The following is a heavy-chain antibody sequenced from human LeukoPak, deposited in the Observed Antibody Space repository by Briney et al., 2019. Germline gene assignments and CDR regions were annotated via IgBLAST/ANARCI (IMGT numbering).Heavy chain of an antibody. J-gene: IGHJ4*02. CDR3: ARDGTGWSRDY. V-gene: IGHV3-21*01. CDR2: ISSDSAYI. D-gene: IGHD2-2*01. CDR1: GFTFSARS. Sequence: GGSLRLSCAASGFTFSARSMNWVRQAPGKGLEWVSVISSDSAYIYYADSVKGRFTISRDNAKNSLSLHMSSLRAEDTAVYYCARDGTGWSRDYWGQGTLVTVSS.